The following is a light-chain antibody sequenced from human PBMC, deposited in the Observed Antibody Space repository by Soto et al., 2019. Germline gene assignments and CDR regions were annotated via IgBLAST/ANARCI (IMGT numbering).Light chain of an antibody. CDR2: GAS. V-gene: IGKV3-15*01. J-gene: IGKJ1*01. CDR3: QQYNDWPRT. CDR1: RSISTN. Sequence: EIVMTQSPATLSVSPGERVTLSCRASRSISTNLAWYQQKPGQAPRLLIYGASTRATGIPARFSGSGSGTEFTVTISSLQSEDFAVYYCQQYNDWPRTFGHGTKV.